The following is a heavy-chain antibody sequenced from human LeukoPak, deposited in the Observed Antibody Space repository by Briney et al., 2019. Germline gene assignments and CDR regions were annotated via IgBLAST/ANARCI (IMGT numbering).Heavy chain of an antibody. J-gene: IGHJ5*02. CDR3: ARRYTRYSSSRSYWFDP. D-gene: IGHD6-13*01. CDR2: IYHSGST. V-gene: IGHV4-4*02. Sequence: SETLSLTCAVSGGSISSSNWWSWVRQPPGKGLEWIGEIYHSGSTNYNPSLKSRVTISVDKSKNQFSLKLSSVTAADTAVYYCARRYTRYSSSRSYWFDPWGQGTLVTVSS. CDR1: GGSISSSNW.